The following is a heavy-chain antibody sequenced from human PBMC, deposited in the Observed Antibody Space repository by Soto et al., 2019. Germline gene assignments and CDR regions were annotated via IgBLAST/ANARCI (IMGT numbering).Heavy chain of an antibody. J-gene: IGHJ6*02. CDR3: AKGRSYYSYDGVDV. CDR1: GFTFSSCA. Sequence: EVQLLESGGGLVQPGGSLRLSCAASGFTFSSCAMGWVRQAPGKGLEWVSDIIDSGSRTYYADSVKGRFTISRDNTKSNLYLQKNSLRAEDTALYYGAKGRSYYSYDGVDVWGQGTTVTVSS. CDR2: IIDSGSRT. V-gene: IGHV3-23*01.